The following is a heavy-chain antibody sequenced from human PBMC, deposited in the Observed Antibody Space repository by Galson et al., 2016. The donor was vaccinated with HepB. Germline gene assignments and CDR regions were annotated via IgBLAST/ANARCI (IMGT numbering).Heavy chain of an antibody. CDR1: GGIFSGYG. J-gene: IGHJ4*02. CDR2: NIPMFGTT. CDR3: ARANTERRLQRAHFEY. V-gene: IGHV1-69*13. D-gene: IGHD4-11*01. Sequence: SVKVSCKAAGGIFSGYGVSWVRQAPGQGLEWMGVNIPMFGTTNYAEKFEGRVTITADESTNTVYMEVSSLRSEDTAMYYCARANTERRLQRAHFEYWGLGTLVTVSS.